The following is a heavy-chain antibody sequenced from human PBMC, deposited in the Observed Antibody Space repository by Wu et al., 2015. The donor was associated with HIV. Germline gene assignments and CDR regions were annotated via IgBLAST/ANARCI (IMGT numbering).Heavy chain of an antibody. J-gene: IGHJ2*01. V-gene: IGHV1-18*01. CDR2: INPYNGDT. Sequence: QVQLVQSGTEVKKPGASVKVSCKASGYTFTRYVMSWLRQAPGQGLEWMGWINPYNGDTNYAQKFQGRVTMTTATSTSTAYMELRSLRSDDTVVYYCAREPLAAAGDYWYFDLWGRGTLVTVSS. D-gene: IGHD6-13*01. CDR3: AREPLAAAGDYWYFDL. CDR1: GYTFTRYV.